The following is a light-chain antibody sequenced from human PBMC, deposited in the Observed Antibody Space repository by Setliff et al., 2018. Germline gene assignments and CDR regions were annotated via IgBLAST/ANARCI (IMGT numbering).Light chain of an antibody. CDR2: DVS. CDR3: SSYTSSSTWV. J-gene: IGLJ1*01. Sequence: QSVLTQPRSVSGSPGQSVTISCTGASRDVGAYNYVSWYQQHPGKAPKLMIYDVSKRPSGVSNRFSGSKSGNTASLTISGLQAEDEADYYCSSYTSSSTWVFGTGTKVTVL. V-gene: IGLV2-11*01. CDR1: SRDVGAYNY.